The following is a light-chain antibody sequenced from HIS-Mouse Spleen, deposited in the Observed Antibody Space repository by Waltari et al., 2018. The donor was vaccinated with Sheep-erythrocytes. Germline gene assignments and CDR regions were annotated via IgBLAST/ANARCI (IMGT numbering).Light chain of an antibody. CDR2: KAS. CDR1: QSISSW. V-gene: IGKV1-5*03. CDR3: QQYNSYSWT. Sequence: DIQMTQSPSTLSASVGDRVTITCRASQSISSWLAWYQQKPGKAPKLLIYKASSLESGVPSRFSGSGSGTEFNLTINSLQPDDFATYYCQQYNSYSWTFGQGTKVEIK. J-gene: IGKJ1*01.